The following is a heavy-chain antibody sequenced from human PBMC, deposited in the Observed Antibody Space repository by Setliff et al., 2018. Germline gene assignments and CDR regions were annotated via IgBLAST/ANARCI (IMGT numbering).Heavy chain of an antibody. J-gene: IGHJ5*02. D-gene: IGHD3-10*01. CDR3: AKNGFGVVALGVNNWFDP. Sequence: GGSLRLSCAASGFTFSSYWMSWVRQAPGKGLEWVANIKQDGVEKYYVDSVKGRFTISRDNAKNSLFLQMNSLRAEDTAVYYCAKNGFGVVALGVNNWFDPWGQGTLVTRLL. CDR1: GFTFSSYW. CDR2: IKQDGVEK. V-gene: IGHV3-7*03.